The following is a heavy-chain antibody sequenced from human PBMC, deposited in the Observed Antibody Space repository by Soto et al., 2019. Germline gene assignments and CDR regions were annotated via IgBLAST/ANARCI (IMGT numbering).Heavy chain of an antibody. V-gene: IGHV1-18*01. Sequence: QVQLVQSGAEVKKPGASVNVSCKASGYNFTSYGISWVRQAPGQGLEWMGWISAYNGNTNYAQKLQGRVTMTTDTSASTAYMGLRSLRSDDTAVYYCARDRGYCSGGSCLNWFDPWGQGTLVTVSS. J-gene: IGHJ5*02. CDR1: GYNFTSYG. D-gene: IGHD2-15*01. CDR3: ARDRGYCSGGSCLNWFDP. CDR2: ISAYNGNT.